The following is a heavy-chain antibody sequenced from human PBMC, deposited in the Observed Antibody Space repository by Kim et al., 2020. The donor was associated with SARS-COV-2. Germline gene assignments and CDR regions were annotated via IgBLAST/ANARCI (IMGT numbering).Heavy chain of an antibody. D-gene: IGHD5-18*01. CDR3: ARGIQLWSPHCYYYGMDV. Sequence: LKSRVTISVDTSKTQFSLKLSSVTAADTAVYYCARGIQLWSPHCYYYGMDVWGQGTTVTVSS. V-gene: IGHV4-34*01. J-gene: IGHJ6*02.